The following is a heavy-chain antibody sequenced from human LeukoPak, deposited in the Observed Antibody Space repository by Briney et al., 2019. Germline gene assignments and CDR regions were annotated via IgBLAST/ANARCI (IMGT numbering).Heavy chain of an antibody. CDR2: ISSSSSYI. Sequence: GGSLRLSCAASGFTFSSYSMNWVRQAPGKGLEWDSSISSSSSYIYYADSVKGRLTISRDNAKNSLYLQMNSLRAEDTAVYYCARPPYYCGGDCSGLWGQGTLVTVSS. D-gene: IGHD2-21*02. V-gene: IGHV3-21*01. CDR3: ARPPYYCGGDCSGL. J-gene: IGHJ4*02. CDR1: GFTFSSYS.